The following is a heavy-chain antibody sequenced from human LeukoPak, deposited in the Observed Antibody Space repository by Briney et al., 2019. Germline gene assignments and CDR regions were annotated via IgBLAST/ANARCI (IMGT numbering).Heavy chain of an antibody. CDR1: GFTFSKAW. CDR3: TTNRAIAVRPVFDS. D-gene: IGHD6-6*01. J-gene: IGHJ4*02. CDR2: IKSKNDGGTA. V-gene: IGHV3-15*01. Sequence: GGSLRLSCAASGFTFSKAWMSWARQAPGKGLEWVGRIKSKNDGGTAEFAAPVNGRFTISRDDSKDTLYLQMNSLKTEDTAVYYCTTNRAIAVRPVFDSWGQGTLVTVSS.